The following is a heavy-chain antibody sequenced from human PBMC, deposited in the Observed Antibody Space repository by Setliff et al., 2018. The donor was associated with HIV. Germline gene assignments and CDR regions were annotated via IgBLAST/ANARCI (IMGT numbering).Heavy chain of an antibody. CDR2: IYTSGST. J-gene: IGHJ6*04. Sequence: PSETLSLTCTVSGGSIGSGYYYWSWIRQPAGKGLEWIGHIYTSGSTNYNPSLKSRVTISVDTSKNQFSLELSSVTAADTALYYCARTITTFGVIGRGGRMDVWGKGTTVTVSS. V-gene: IGHV4-61*09. CDR1: GGSIGSGYYY. CDR3: ARTITTFGVIGRGGRMDV. D-gene: IGHD3-3*01.